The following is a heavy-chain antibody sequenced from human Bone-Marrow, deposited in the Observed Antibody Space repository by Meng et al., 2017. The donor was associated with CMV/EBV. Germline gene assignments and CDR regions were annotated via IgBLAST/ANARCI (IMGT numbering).Heavy chain of an antibody. V-gene: IGHV4-30-4*08. CDR3: AIPTDSSGWYSPFDY. D-gene: IGHD6-19*01. J-gene: IGHJ4*02. Sequence: LRLSCTVSGGSISSSSYYWGWIRQPPGKGLEWIGYIYYSGSTYYNPSLKSRVTISVDTSKNQFSLKLSSVTAADTAVYYCAIPTDSSGWYSPFDYWGQGTLVTGYS. CDR1: GGSISSSSYY. CDR2: IYYSGST.